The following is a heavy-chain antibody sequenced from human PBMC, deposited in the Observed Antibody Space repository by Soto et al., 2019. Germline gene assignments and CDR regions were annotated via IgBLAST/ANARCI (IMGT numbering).Heavy chain of an antibody. D-gene: IGHD5-12*01. V-gene: IGHV4-59*08. Sequence: PSETLSLTCTVSGGSISSYYWSWIRQPPGKGLEWIGYIYHSGSTKNNPSHKSRVTISVDMSKNQFSLKLSSVTAADTAVYYCASQGRDGYNYVNYFNYWGQGTLVTVSS. CDR1: GGSISSYY. CDR2: IYHSGST. CDR3: ASQGRDGYNYVNYFNY. J-gene: IGHJ4*02.